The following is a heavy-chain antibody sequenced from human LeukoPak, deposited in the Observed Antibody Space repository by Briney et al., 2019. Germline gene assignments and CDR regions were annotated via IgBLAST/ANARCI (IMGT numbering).Heavy chain of an antibody. Sequence: SETLSLTCAVYGGSFSGYYWSWIRQPPGKGLEWIGEINHSGSTNYNPSLKSRVTISVDTSKNQFSLKLSSVTAADTAVYYCARGLLDYDILTGAPWGQGTLVTVSS. CDR1: GGSFSGYY. D-gene: IGHD3-9*01. J-gene: IGHJ5*02. V-gene: IGHV4-34*01. CDR3: ARGLLDYDILTGAP. CDR2: INHSGST.